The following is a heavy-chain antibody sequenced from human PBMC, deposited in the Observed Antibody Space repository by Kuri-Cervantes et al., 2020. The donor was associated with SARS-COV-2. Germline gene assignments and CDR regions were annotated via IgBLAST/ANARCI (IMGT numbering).Heavy chain of an antibody. V-gene: IGHV1-2*06. D-gene: IGHD4-23*01. Sequence: ASVKVSCKASEYTFTGYYMHWVRQAPGQGLEWMGRINPNSGGTNYAQKFQGRVTMIRDTSISTAYMELSRLRSDDTAVYYCARDPGGLDAFDIWGQGTMVTVSS. CDR2: INPNSGGT. CDR3: ARDPGGLDAFDI. J-gene: IGHJ3*02. CDR1: EYTFTGYY.